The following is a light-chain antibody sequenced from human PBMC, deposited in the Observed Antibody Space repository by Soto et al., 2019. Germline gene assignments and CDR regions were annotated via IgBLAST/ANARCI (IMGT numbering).Light chain of an antibody. Sequence: EIVLTQSPATLSLSPGERATLSCRASESVSSTSLTWLQHRPGQAPRLLIYDVSTRAPGIPARFSGSGSGTDFTLTISNLEPEDFAVYYCQQRSNLFTFGPGTKVDIK. CDR1: ESVSSTS. J-gene: IGKJ3*01. CDR3: QQRSNLFT. V-gene: IGKV3-11*01. CDR2: DVS.